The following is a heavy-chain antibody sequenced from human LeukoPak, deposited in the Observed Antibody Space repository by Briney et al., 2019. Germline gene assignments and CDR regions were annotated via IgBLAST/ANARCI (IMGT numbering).Heavy chain of an antibody. Sequence: GASVKVSCKASGGTFSSYTISWVRQAPGQGLEWMGRIIPILGIANYAQKFQGRVTITADKSTSTAYMELSSLRSEDTVVYYCARPSGSYGRYYFDYWGQGTLVTVSS. D-gene: IGHD1-26*01. CDR1: GGTFSSYT. CDR3: ARPSGSYGRYYFDY. CDR2: IIPILGIA. V-gene: IGHV1-69*02. J-gene: IGHJ4*02.